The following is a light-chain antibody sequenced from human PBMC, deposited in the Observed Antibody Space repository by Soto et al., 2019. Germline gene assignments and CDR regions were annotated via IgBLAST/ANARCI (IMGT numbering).Light chain of an antibody. CDR2: GGS. CDR1: QSVSSNH. V-gene: IGKV3-20*01. Sequence: DIVLTQSPGTLSLSPGERATLYCRASQSVSSNHLAWYQQKPGQAPRLLIYGGSSRATGIPARFSGSGSGTGFTLTISSLQSEDFAVYYCHHYGSSITFGQGTRLEIK. CDR3: HHYGSSIT. J-gene: IGKJ5*01.